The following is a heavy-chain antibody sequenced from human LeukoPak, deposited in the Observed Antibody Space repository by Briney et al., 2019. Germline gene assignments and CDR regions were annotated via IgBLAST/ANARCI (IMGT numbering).Heavy chain of an antibody. Sequence: SQTLSLTCTVSGGSISSGSYYWSWIRQPAGKGLEWIGRIYTSGSTNYNPSLKSRVTMSVDTSKNQFSLKLSSVTAADTAVYYCARDDPDDSSGYSSWYFDYWGQGTLVTVSS. CDR2: IYTSGST. D-gene: IGHD3-22*01. J-gene: IGHJ4*02. CDR3: ARDDPDDSSGYSSWYFDY. V-gene: IGHV4-61*02. CDR1: GGSISSGSYY.